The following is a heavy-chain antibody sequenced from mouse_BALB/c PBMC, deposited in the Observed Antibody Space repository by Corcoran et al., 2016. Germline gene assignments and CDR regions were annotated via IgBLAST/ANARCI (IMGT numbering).Heavy chain of an antibody. D-gene: IGHD1-2*01. CDR1: GYSFTGYF. Sequence: EVQLQQSGPELVKPGASVKISCKASGYSFTGYFMNWVMQSHGKSLEWIGRINPYNGDTFYNQKFKGKATLTVDKSSSTAHMELRSLASEDSAVYYCAIYYGYYWGQCTTLTVSS. CDR3: AIYYGYY. V-gene: IGHV1-20*02. J-gene: IGHJ2*01. CDR2: INPYNGDT.